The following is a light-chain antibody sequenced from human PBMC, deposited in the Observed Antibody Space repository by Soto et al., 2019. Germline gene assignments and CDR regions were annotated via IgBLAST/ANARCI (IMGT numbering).Light chain of an antibody. J-gene: IGLJ1*01. CDR2: DVS. CDR3: CSYAGRYSYV. V-gene: IGLV2-11*01. Sequence: QSALTQPRSVSGSPGQSVTISCTGTSSDVGGYNYVSWYQQHPGKAPKVIIYDVSKRPSGVPDRFSGSKSGNTASLTISGLQADDEADYYRCSYAGRYSYVFGSGTKLTVL. CDR1: SSDVGGYNY.